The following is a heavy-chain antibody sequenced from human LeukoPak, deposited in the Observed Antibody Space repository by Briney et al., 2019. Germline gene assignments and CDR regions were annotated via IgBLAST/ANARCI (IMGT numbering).Heavy chain of an antibody. CDR3: ASQTHDCSGGSCYSVGYYFDY. J-gene: IGHJ4*02. Sequence: PGGSLRLSCAASGFTFSSYEMNWVRQAPGKGLGWVSYISSSGSTIYYADSVKGRFTISRDNAKNSLYLQMNSLRAEDTAVYYCASQTHDCSGGSCYSVGYYFDYWGQGTLVTVSS. V-gene: IGHV3-48*03. D-gene: IGHD2-15*01. CDR2: ISSSGSTI. CDR1: GFTFSSYE.